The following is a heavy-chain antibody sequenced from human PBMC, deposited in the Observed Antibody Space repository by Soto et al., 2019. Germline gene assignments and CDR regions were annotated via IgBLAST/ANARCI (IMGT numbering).Heavy chain of an antibody. CDR1: GFSLSNARMG. J-gene: IGHJ5*02. D-gene: IGHD2-2*01. V-gene: IGHV2-26*01. CDR3: ARKSRLYCNSNSCHNWFET. CDR2: IFSNDEK. Sequence: QVTLKKSGPVLVKPTETLTLTCTVSGFSLSNARMGVSWIRQPPGQALEWLVHIFSNDEKSYSTSLNSRLTISKHTPKSQVVLTMTNMAPVETATYFCARKSRLYCNSNSCHNWFETWSQATMDT.